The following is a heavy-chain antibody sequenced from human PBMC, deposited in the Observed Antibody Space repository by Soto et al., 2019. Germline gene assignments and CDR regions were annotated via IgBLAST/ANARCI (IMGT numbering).Heavy chain of an antibody. CDR1: GGSISSGDYY. CDR3: ARAREYVEFDY. V-gene: IGHV4-30-4*01. D-gene: IGHD3-10*01. J-gene: IGHJ4*02. Sequence: SETLSLTCTVSGGSISSGDYYWSWIRQPPGKGLEWIGYIYYSGSTYYNPSLKSRVTISVDTSKNQFSLKLSSVTAADTAVYYCARAREYVEFDYWGQGTLVTVSS. CDR2: IYYSGST.